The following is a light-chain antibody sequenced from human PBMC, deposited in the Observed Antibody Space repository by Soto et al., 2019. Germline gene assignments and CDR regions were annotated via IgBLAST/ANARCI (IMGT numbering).Light chain of an antibody. J-gene: IGKJ2*01. CDR2: DAS. Sequence: EIVLTQSPATLSLSPGERATLSCRASQSVSSYLAWYQQTPGQAPRLLIYDASNRATGIPARFSGSGSGTDFTLTISSLEPEEFAVYYCQQRSNWPRTFGQGTKLEIK. CDR1: QSVSSY. CDR3: QQRSNWPRT. V-gene: IGKV3-11*01.